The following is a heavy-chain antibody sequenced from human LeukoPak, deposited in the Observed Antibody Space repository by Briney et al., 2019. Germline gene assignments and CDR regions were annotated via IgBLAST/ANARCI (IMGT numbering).Heavy chain of an antibody. J-gene: IGHJ4*02. CDR2: NSSSSSYI. V-gene: IGHV3-21*01. CDR1: GFTFSSYS. CDR3: ARSPRVWFGESSSYFDY. D-gene: IGHD3-10*01. Sequence: GGSLRLSCAASGFTFSSYSMNWVRQAPGKGLEWVSSNSSSSSYIYYADSVKGRFTISRDNAKNSLYLQMNSLRAEDTAVYYCARSPRVWFGESSSYFDYWGQGTLVTVSS.